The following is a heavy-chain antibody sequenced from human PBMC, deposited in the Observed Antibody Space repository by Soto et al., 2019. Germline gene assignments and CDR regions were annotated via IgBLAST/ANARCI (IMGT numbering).Heavy chain of an antibody. CDR2: INPSGGST. CDR1: GYTFTQYY. J-gene: IGHJ4*02. V-gene: IGHV1-46*01. CDR3: ARDSVVVPAAHYYFDY. Sequence: GASVKVSCKASGYTFTQYYMHWVRQAPGQGLEWMGIINPSGGSTLYAQKFQGRVTLTRDTSTSTVYMELSSLRSEDTALYYCARDSVVVPAAHYYFDYWGQGTLVTVS. D-gene: IGHD2-2*01.